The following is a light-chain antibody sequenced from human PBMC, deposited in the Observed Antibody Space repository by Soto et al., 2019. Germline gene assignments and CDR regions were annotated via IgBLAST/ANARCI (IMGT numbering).Light chain of an antibody. CDR2: EVS. CDR1: TSDVGGYNY. V-gene: IGLV2-14*01. J-gene: IGLJ2*01. CDR3: SSCTSSSSVV. Sequence: QSVLTQPASVSGSPGQSITISCTGSTSDVGGYNYVSWYQQHPGKAPKLMIYEVSNRPSGVSNRFSGSKSGNTASLTISGLLAEDEADYYCSSCTSSSSVVFGGGTKVTVL.